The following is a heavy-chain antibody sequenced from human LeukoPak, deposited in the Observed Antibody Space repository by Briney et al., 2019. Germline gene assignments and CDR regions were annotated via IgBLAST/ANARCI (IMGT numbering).Heavy chain of an antibody. CDR2: ISGSGGST. J-gene: IGHJ4*02. D-gene: IGHD5-24*01. CDR3: AKGGPQFFDY. Sequence: GGSLRLSCAVSGFTFSDSAMSWVRQAPGRGLEWVSTISGSGGSTSSADSVKGRFTISRDNSRTTLYLQMNTLRAEDTAIYYCAKGGPQFFDYWGQGTLVTVSS. V-gene: IGHV3-23*01. CDR1: GFTFSDSA.